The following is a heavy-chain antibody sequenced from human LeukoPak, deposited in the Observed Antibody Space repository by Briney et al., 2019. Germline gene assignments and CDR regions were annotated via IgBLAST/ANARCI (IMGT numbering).Heavy chain of an antibody. V-gene: IGHV3-48*02. Sequence: DSVTGRFTISRDNAKNSLYLQMNSLRDEDTAVYYCARGPSPDAFDIWGQGTMVTVSS. J-gene: IGHJ3*02. CDR3: ARGPSPDAFDI.